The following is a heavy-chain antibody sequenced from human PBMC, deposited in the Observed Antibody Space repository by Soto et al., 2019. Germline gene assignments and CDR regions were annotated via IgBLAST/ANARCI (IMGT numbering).Heavy chain of an antibody. CDR1: GVTGSSTY. V-gene: IGHV3-53*01. J-gene: IGHJ4*01. Sequence: LRLSCAASGVTGSSTYLTGVLQAQGKGLEWVAILYTGTDTVYADSVKGRFTISRDSSKNTFYLQMNSLRAEDTAMYFCARSRYTGTYSGTFLDYWGHGSLVTVSS. CDR2: LYTGTDT. CDR3: ARSRYTGTYSGTFLDY. D-gene: IGHD1-26*01.